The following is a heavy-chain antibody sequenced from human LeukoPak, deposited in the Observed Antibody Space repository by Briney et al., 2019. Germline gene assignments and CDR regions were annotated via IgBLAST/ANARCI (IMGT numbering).Heavy chain of an antibody. J-gene: IGHJ6*03. V-gene: IGHV1-69*13. CDR3: GASTVTATYYYMAV. CDR1: GGSFSTHA. D-gene: IGHD2-21*02. Sequence: ASVKVSCKAAGGSFSTHAIIWVRQAPGQGLEWMGGIIPVLGTTNSAQRFQDRLSLTADESTGTASMELTSLRPEDSAVYYCGASTVTATYYYMAVWGKGTTITVSS. CDR2: IIPVLGTT.